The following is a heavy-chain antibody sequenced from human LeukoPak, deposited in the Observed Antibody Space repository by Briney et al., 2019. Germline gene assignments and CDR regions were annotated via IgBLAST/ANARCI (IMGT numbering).Heavy chain of an antibody. CDR2: ISAYNGNT. CDR3: ARDLIRYYDFWSGYSDY. CDR1: GYTFTSYG. J-gene: IGHJ4*02. D-gene: IGHD3-3*01. V-gene: IGHV1-18*01. Sequence: ASVKVSCKASGYTFTSYGISWVRQAPGQELEWMGWISAYNGNTNYEQKLQGRVTMTTDTSTSTAYMELRSMRSDDTAVYYCARDLIRYYDFWSGYSDYWGQGTLVTVSS.